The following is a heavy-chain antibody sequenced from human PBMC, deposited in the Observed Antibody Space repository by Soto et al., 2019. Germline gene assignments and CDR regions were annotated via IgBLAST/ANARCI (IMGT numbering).Heavy chain of an antibody. Sequence: SETLSLTCTVSGGSISSGGYYWSWIRQHPGKGLEWIGYIYYSGSTYYNPSLKSRVTISVDTSKNQFSLKLSSVTAADTAVYYCARGDNYCDSSGYYYLDYWGQGTLVTVSS. J-gene: IGHJ4*02. D-gene: IGHD3-22*01. CDR3: ARGDNYCDSSGYYYLDY. CDR2: IYYSGST. V-gene: IGHV4-31*03. CDR1: GGSISSGGYY.